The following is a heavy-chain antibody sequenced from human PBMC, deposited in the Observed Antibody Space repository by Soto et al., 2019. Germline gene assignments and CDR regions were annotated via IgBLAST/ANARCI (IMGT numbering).Heavy chain of an antibody. CDR2: ISGDGSSI. J-gene: IGHJ4*02. Sequence: GGSLRLSCAGSGFTFSSYWMHWVRQAPGKGLVWVSRISGDGSSISYADSVKGRFTISRDNAKNSLYLQVNSLRDEDTAVYYCARGYCAGASCFDNWGQGTLVTVSS. V-gene: IGHV3-74*01. CDR3: ARGYCAGASCFDN. D-gene: IGHD2-8*02. CDR1: GFTFSSYW.